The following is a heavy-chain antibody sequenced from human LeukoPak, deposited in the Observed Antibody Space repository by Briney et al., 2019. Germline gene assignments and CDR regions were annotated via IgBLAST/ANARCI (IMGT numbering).Heavy chain of an antibody. CDR3: ARLDSYQKPLDY. Sequence: ASVKVSCKASGYTFTGYYMHWVRQAPGQGLEWMGWINPNSGGTNYAQKFQGRVTMTRDTSISTAYMELSRLRSDDTAVYYCARLDSYQKPLDYWGQGTLVTVSS. CDR2: INPNSGGT. CDR1: GYTFTGYY. V-gene: IGHV1-2*02. J-gene: IGHJ4*02. D-gene: IGHD5-18*01.